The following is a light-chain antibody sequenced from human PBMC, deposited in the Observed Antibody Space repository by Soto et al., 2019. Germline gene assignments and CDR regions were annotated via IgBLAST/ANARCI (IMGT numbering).Light chain of an antibody. Sequence: QSALTQPASVSGSPGQSITISCTGTSSDVGAYNFVSWHQQHPGKALKLIIYNVYDRPSGISYRFSGSKSGNTASLTISGLQGEDEADYYCSSYTISRTYVFGTGTKLTVL. CDR3: SSYTISRTYV. V-gene: IGLV2-14*03. CDR2: NVY. J-gene: IGLJ1*01. CDR1: SSDVGAYNF.